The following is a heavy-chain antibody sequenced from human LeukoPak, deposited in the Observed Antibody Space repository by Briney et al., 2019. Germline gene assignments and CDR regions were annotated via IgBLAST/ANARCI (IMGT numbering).Heavy chain of an antibody. Sequence: GGSLRLSCAASGFTFSSYAMSWVRQGPGKGLEWVSAISGSGGSTYYADSVKGRFTISRDNSKNTLYLQMNSLRAEDTAVYYCAKHDYGDYYYGMDVWGQGTTVTVSS. V-gene: IGHV3-23*01. CDR3: AKHDYGDYYYGMDV. CDR2: ISGSGGST. CDR1: GFTFSSYA. J-gene: IGHJ6*02. D-gene: IGHD4-17*01.